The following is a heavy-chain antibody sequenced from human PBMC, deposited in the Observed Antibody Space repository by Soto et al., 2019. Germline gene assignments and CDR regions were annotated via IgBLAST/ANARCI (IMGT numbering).Heavy chain of an antibody. V-gene: IGHV3-21*01. CDR3: ARDSDSSGWPHFDY. J-gene: IGHJ4*02. CDR1: GFTFSSYS. CDR2: NSSSSSYI. D-gene: IGHD6-19*01. Sequence: EVQLVESGGGLVKPGGSLRLSCAASGFTFSSYSMNWVRQAPGKGLEWVSSNSSSSSYIYYADSVKGRFTISRDNAKNSLYLQMNSLRAEDTAVYYCARDSDSSGWPHFDYWGQGTLVTVSS.